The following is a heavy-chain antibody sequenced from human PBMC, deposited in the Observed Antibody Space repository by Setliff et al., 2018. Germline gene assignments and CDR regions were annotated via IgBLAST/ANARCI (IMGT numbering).Heavy chain of an antibody. J-gene: IGHJ6*03. Sequence: SENLSLTCTVSGGSMGSYYWTWIRQSAGKGLEWIGRVYTTGSTAFNPSLNSRVTMSLDKSKNQFSLKLYSVTAADTAVYFCARVRITPYCMDVWGKGTTVTVSS. CDR1: GGSMGSYY. CDR3: ARVRITPYCMDV. V-gene: IGHV4-4*07. CDR2: VYTTGST. D-gene: IGHD3-10*01.